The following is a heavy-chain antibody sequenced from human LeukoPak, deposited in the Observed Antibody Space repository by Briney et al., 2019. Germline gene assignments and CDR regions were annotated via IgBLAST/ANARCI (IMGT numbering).Heavy chain of an antibody. CDR2: ISADNDYT. J-gene: IGHJ4*02. CDR3: ARVEVPAALLGFDY. V-gene: IGHV1-18*01. D-gene: IGHD2-2*01. Sequence: GALVKVSCKASGYTFTDYGITWVRQAPGQGLEWMGWISADNDYTDYSQKLQGRVTMTTDTSTSTAYLELRSLRSDDTALYYCARVEVPAALLGFDYWGQGTLVTVSS. CDR1: GYTFTDYG.